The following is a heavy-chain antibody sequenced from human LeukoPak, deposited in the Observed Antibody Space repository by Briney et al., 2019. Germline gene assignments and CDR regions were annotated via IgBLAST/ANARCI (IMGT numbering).Heavy chain of an antibody. CDR2: INPNSGGT. D-gene: IGHD4-17*01. Sequence: GASVKVSCKTSGYTFSNYNITWVRQAPGQGLEWMGWINPNSGGTNYAQKFQGRVIMTRDTSISTAYMELSRLRSEDTAVYYCARDPTRTTGLDFDYWGQGTLVTVSS. J-gene: IGHJ4*02. CDR1: GYTFSNYN. CDR3: ARDPTRTTGLDFDY. V-gene: IGHV1-2*02.